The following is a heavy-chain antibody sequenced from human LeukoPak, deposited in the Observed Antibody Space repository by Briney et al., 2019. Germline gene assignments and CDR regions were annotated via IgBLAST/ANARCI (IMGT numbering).Heavy chain of an antibody. V-gene: IGHV3-30*03. Sequence: GGSLRLSCAASGFTFSSYGMHWVRQAPGKGLEWVAVISYDGSNKYYADSVKGRFTISRDNSKNTLYLQMNSLRAEDTAVYYCARDLTKYYYDSSGYPNVWGQGTLVTVSS. CDR3: ARDLTKYYYDSSGYPNV. D-gene: IGHD3-22*01. CDR2: ISYDGSNK. J-gene: IGHJ4*02. CDR1: GFTFSSYG.